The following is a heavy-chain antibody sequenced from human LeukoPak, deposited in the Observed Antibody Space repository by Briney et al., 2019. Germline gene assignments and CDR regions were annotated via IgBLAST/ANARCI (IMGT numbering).Heavy chain of an antibody. D-gene: IGHD3-22*01. CDR2: ISAYNGNT. CDR1: GYTFTSYG. Sequence: GASVKVSCKASGYTFTSYGISWVRQAPGQGLEWMGWISAYNGNTNYAQKLQGRVPMTTDTSTSTAYMELRSLRSDDTAVYYCASYDSSGYLEEWGQGTLVTVSS. V-gene: IGHV1-18*01. J-gene: IGHJ4*02. CDR3: ASYDSSGYLEE.